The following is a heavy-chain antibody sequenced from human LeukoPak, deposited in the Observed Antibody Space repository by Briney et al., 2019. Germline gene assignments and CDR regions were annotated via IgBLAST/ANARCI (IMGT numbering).Heavy chain of an antibody. CDR1: GFTFSSYE. D-gene: IGHD6-19*01. CDR3: AKSDWQWLPAY. CDR2: IYSGGST. V-gene: IGHV3-48*03. Sequence: GGSLRLSCAASGFTFSSYEMNWVRQAPGKGLEWVSIIYSGGSTYYADSVKGRFTISRDNAKNSLYLQMNSLRAEDTAVYYCAKSDWQWLPAYWGQGTLVTVSS. J-gene: IGHJ4*02.